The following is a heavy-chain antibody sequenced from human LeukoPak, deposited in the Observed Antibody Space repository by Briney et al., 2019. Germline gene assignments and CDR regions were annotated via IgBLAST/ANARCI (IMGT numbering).Heavy chain of an antibody. Sequence: SETLSFTCTVSGGSISSAGYYWSWIRQHPGKGLEWIGYIYYSGSTYYNPSLKSRVTISGDTSKNQFSLKLSSVTAADTAVYYCARDRLVSPVDSYYGMDVWGRGTTVTVSS. D-gene: IGHD3-22*01. CDR3: ARDRLVSPVDSYYGMDV. CDR1: GGSISSAGYY. V-gene: IGHV4-31*03. CDR2: IYYSGST. J-gene: IGHJ6*02.